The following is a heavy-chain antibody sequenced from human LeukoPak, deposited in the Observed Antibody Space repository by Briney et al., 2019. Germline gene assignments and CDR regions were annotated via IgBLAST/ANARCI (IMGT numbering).Heavy chain of an antibody. V-gene: IGHV3-30*18. Sequence: PGGSLRLSCAAYGFTFSSYGMHWVRQAPGKGREWVAVISYDGSNKYYADSVKGRFTISRDNSKNTLYLQMNSLRAEDTAVYYCAKDSAPSGYYDRLFDYWGQGTLVTVSS. CDR2: ISYDGSNK. D-gene: IGHD3-22*01. J-gene: IGHJ4*02. CDR1: GFTFSSYG. CDR3: AKDSAPSGYYDRLFDY.